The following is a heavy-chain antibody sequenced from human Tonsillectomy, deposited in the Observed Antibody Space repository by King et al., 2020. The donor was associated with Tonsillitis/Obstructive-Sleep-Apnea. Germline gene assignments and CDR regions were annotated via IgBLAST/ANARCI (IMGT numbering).Heavy chain of an antibody. V-gene: IGHV4-59*08. CDR2: IYYSGST. J-gene: IGHJ4*02. D-gene: IGHD3-22*01. CDR1: GGSIRSYY. CDR3: VPTDFYYDSSGYYPFNY. Sequence: VQLQESGPGLVKPSETLSLTCTVSGGSIRSYYWSWIRQPPGKGLEWIGYIYYSGSTNYNPSLKSRVTISVDTSKNQFSLELTSVTAADTAVYYCVPTDFYYDSSGYYPFNYSGQGTLVPVSS.